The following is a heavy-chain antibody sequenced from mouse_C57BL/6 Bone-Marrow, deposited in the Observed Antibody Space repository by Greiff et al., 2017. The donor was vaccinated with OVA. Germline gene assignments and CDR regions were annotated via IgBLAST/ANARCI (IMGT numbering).Heavy chain of an antibody. CDR1: YTFFSRVH. Sequence: QVQLQQSGPELARPWASVKISCQAFYTFFSRVHFAFRDTNYWMQWVKQRPGQGLEWIGAIYPGNGDTSYNQKFKGKATLTADKASSTAYMQLSSRRSEDSAVYYCAWDYYGSYWYFDVWGTGTTVTVTS. V-gene: IGHV1-87*01. CDR2: GQGLEWIG. D-gene: IGHD1-1*01. J-gene: IGHJ1*03. CDR3: SEDSAVYYCAWDYYGSYWYFDV.